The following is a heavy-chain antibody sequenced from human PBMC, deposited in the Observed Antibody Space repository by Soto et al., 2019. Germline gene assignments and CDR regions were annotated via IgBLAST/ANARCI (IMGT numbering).Heavy chain of an antibody. Sequence: AGGSLRLSCAASGFTFSGSAMHWVRQASGKGLEWVGRIRSKANSYATAYAASVKGRFTISRDDSKNTAYLQMNSLKTEDTAVYYCTRHSYDIEDMDVWGQGTTVTVSS. J-gene: IGHJ6*02. D-gene: IGHD3-9*01. CDR1: GFTFSGSA. CDR3: TRHSYDIEDMDV. CDR2: IRSKANSYAT. V-gene: IGHV3-73*01.